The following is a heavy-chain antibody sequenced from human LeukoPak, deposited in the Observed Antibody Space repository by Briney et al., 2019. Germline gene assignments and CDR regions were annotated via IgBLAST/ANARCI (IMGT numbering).Heavy chain of an antibody. CDR3: AREQKFYYDSSGYYSAFGY. V-gene: IGHV3-66*01. D-gene: IGHD3-22*01. Sequence: RGSLRLSCAASGFTVSSNYMSWVRQAPGKGLEWVSVIYSGGSTYYADSVKGRFTISRDNSKNTLYLQMNSLRAEDTAVYYCAREQKFYYDSSGYYSAFGYWGQGTLVAVSS. J-gene: IGHJ4*02. CDR2: IYSGGST. CDR1: GFTVSSNY.